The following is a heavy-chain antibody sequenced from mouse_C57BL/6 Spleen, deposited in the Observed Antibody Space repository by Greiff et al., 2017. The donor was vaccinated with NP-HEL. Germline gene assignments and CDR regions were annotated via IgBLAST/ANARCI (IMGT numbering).Heavy chain of an antibody. CDR3: ARERGLRREAMDY. CDR1: GYTFTDYN. J-gene: IGHJ4*01. CDR2: INPNNGGT. Sequence: DVKLQESGPELVKPGASVKMSCKASGYTFTDYNMHWVKQSHGKSLEWIGYINPNNGGTSYNQKFKGKATLTVNKSSSTAYMELRSLTSEDSAVYYCARERGLRREAMDYWGQGTSVTVSS. D-gene: IGHD2-2*01. V-gene: IGHV1-22*01.